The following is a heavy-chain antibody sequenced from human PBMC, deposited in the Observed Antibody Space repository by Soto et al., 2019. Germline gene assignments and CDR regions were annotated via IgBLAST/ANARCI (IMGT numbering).Heavy chain of an antibody. V-gene: IGHV1-18*01. CDR1: GYTFTSYG. CDR2: ISAYNGNT. CDR3: ARVRGGHPFDF. D-gene: IGHD3-10*01. J-gene: IGHJ4*01. Sequence: QVQLVQSGAEVKKPGASVKVSCKASGYTFTSYGISWVRQAPGQGLEWMGWISAYNGNTNYAQKLQGRVTMTTDRCTSTAYIEMRSLRSDDTAVYYCARVRGGHPFDFWGQGTLVTVSS.